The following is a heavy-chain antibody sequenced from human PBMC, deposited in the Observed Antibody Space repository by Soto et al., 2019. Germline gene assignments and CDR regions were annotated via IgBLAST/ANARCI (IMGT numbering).Heavy chain of an antibody. J-gene: IGHJ6*02. V-gene: IGHV4-61*08. CDR2: ISYSGST. CDR3: ARGNCGDDCYSDPYYGMDV. Sequence: QVQLQESGPGLVKPSETLSLTCNVSGGTVSSGAYYWTWIRQPAGKGLEWIGYISYSGSTKYNPSLLSRVAISIDTSKEQFSLNLRSVTAADTAVYYCARGNCGDDCYSDPYYGMDVWGQGTTVTVSS. D-gene: IGHD2-21*02. CDR1: GGTVSSGAYY.